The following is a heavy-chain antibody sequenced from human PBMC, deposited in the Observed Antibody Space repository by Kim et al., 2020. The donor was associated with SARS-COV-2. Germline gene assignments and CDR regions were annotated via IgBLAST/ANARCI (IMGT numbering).Heavy chain of an antibody. CDR1: GSTFTDYY. D-gene: IGHD3-16*01. J-gene: IGHJ3*01. Sequence: ASVKVSCKASGSTFTDYYIHRVRQAPGLGLDWMGVINPIDDSTAYAHNFQGRGTITSDTSTRTVYMDLSSLRSEDTAVYYCSRGGLGNGFVGCGQGTMVT. CDR2: INPIDDST. CDR3: SRGGLGNGFVG. V-gene: IGHV1-46*01.